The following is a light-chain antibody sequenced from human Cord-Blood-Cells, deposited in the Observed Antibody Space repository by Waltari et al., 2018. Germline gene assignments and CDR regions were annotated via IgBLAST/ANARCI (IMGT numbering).Light chain of an antibody. CDR1: SSDVGGYNY. V-gene: IGLV2-14*01. CDR2: DVS. Sequence: QSALTQPASVSGSPGQSITISCTGTSSDVGGYNYVSWYQQHPGKAPKLMLYDVSKRPSGVSNRFSGSKSGNTASLTISGLQAEDEADYYCSSYTSSGTVVFGGGTKLTVL. CDR3: SSYTSSGTVV. J-gene: IGLJ2*01.